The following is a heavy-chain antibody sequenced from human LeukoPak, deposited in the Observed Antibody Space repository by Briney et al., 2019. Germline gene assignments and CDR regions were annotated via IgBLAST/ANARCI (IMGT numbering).Heavy chain of an antibody. CDR1: GGYISTSNYY. D-gene: IGHD4-17*01. CDR2: IYTSGST. V-gene: IGHV4-61*02. Sequence: SETLSLTCTVSGGYISTSNYYWGWIRQPAGKGLEWIGRIYTSGSTNYNPSLKSRVTMSVDTSKNQFSLKLSSVTAADTAVYYCASEDYGDNYWGQGTLVTVSS. CDR3: ASEDYGDNY. J-gene: IGHJ4*02.